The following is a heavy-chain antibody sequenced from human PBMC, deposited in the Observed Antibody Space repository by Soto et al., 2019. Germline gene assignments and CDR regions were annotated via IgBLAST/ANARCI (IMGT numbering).Heavy chain of an antibody. D-gene: IGHD2-15*01. CDR2: ISAYNGNT. J-gene: IGHJ6*03. CDR1: GYTFTSYG. V-gene: IGHV1-18*01. Sequence: ASVKVSCKASGYTFTSYGISWVRQAPGQGLEWMGWISAYNGNTNYAQKVQGRVTMTTDTSTSTAYMELNSLRAEDTAVYYCAKGRHIVVVVAVRPYYYYMDVWGKGTTVTVSS. CDR3: AKGRHIVVVVAVRPYYYYMDV.